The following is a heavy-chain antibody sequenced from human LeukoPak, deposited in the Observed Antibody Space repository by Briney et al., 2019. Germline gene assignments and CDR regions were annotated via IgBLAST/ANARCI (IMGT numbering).Heavy chain of an antibody. CDR2: INHSVTT. CDR1: GGSFSGYY. J-gene: IGHJ4*02. CDR3: AREVYYDSSGPPL. Sequence: SETLSLTCAVYGGSFSGYYWSWIRQPPGKGLEWIGEINHSVTTNYNPSLKSRVTMSVDTSKNQFSLKLSSVTAADTAVYYCAREVYYDSSGPPLWGQGTLVTVSS. D-gene: IGHD3-22*01. V-gene: IGHV4-34*01.